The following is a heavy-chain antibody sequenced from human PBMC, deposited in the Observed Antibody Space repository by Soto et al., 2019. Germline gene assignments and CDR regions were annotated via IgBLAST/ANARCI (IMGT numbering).Heavy chain of an antibody. J-gene: IGHJ4*02. CDR1: GGSLGTSNW. CDR2: IYETGRT. CDR3: ARTKLRFLAWTHGPFDS. Sequence: QVQLRETGPGLVKPSGTLSLICSVSGGSLGTSNWWSWVRQSPGKGLQWIGDIYETGRTKYNPSLQSRLTIAVDESKTQFSLKLASVTAADTDVYYYARTKLRFLAWTHGPFDSWAPGNLVIVSS. V-gene: IGHV4-4*02. D-gene: IGHD3-3*01.